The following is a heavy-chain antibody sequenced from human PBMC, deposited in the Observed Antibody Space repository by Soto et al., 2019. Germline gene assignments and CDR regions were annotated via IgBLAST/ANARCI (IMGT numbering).Heavy chain of an antibody. CDR1: GFTFSSYA. Sequence: GGSLRLSCAASGFTFSSYAMSWVRQAPGKGLEWVSAISGSGGSTYYADSVKGRFTISRDNSKNTLYLQMNSLRAEDTAVYYCATSATNDFWSGYYYYYGMDVWGQGTTVTVSS. D-gene: IGHD3-3*01. V-gene: IGHV3-23*01. CDR2: ISGSGGST. CDR3: ATSATNDFWSGYYYYYGMDV. J-gene: IGHJ6*02.